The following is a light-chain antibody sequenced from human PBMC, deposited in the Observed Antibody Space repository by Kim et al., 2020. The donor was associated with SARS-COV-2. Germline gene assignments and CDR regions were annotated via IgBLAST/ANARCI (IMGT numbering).Light chain of an antibody. CDR2: DVT. Sequence: GQSITISCTGTINAVGVYEHVSWYQQHPGKAPKLLIHDVTDRSSGVSDRFSGSKSGNTASLTISGLQAEDEADYYCNSYTTSSTYVFGTGTKVTVL. V-gene: IGLV2-14*04. J-gene: IGLJ1*01. CDR3: NSYTTSSTYV. CDR1: INAVGVYEH.